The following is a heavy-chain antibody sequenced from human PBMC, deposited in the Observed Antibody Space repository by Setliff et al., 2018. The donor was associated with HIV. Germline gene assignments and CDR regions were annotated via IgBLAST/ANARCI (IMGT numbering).Heavy chain of an antibody. D-gene: IGHD4-17*01. Sequence: SVTLSLTCTVSGGSISSYDGSWIRRPAGKGLEWIGRIYASGSTNSGPSFKSRVSMSGDTSKNRLSLKLSSVTAADTAVYYCAREIYGGNSRPFAYWGQGTLVTVSS. CDR1: GGSISSYD. CDR3: AREIYGGNSRPFAY. V-gene: IGHV4-4*07. J-gene: IGHJ4*02. CDR2: IYASGST.